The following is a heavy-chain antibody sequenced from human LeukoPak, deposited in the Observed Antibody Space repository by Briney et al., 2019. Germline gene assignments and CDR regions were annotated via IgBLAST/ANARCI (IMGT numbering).Heavy chain of an antibody. J-gene: IGHJ4*02. Sequence: ASVKVSCKAPGYTFSNYDITWVRQAPGQGLEWMGWISTYNGNLNYAQKLQGRVTMTTDTSTSTAYMELRSLRSDDTAVYYCARVMGPPDYWGQGTLVTVSS. CDR2: ISTYNGNL. V-gene: IGHV1-18*01. CDR1: GYTFSNYD. D-gene: IGHD2-8*01. CDR3: ARVMGPPDY.